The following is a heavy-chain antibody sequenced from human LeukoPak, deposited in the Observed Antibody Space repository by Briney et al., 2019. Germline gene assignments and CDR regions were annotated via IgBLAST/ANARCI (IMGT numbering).Heavy chain of an antibody. CDR2: MNPKSGNT. J-gene: IGHJ5*02. CDR3: TKASLAFGTKYFDP. D-gene: IGHD3-10*01. CDR1: GYTFKSYA. V-gene: IGHV1-8*01. Sequence: ASVKVSCKASGYTFKSYAINWVRQAPGQGLEWMGWMNPKSGNTGYGQKFQGRVTMTRVTSITTAYMELRSLRSDDTAVYYCTKASLAFGTKYFDPWGQGTLVTVSS.